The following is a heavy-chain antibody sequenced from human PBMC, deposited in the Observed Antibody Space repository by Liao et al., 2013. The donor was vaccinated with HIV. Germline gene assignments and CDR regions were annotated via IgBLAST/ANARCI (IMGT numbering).Heavy chain of an antibody. V-gene: IGHV4-61*02. D-gene: IGHD7-27*01. CDR2: ISSSGTT. J-gene: IGHJ6*04. CDR3: ARDETELGHV. CDR1: GGSISSGTHY. Sequence: QVQLQESGPGLVKPSQTLSLTCTVSGGSISSGTHYWSWIRQPAGKGLEWIGRISSSGTTNYNPSLKSRVSISLDASKNQFSLTLTSVTAADTAVYYCARDETELGHVWGKGTSVIVSS.